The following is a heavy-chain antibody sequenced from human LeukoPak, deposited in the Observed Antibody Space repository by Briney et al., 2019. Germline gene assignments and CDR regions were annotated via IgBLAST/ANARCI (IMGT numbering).Heavy chain of an antibody. CDR1: GFTFSSYA. J-gene: IGHJ4*02. V-gene: IGHV3-30-3*01. D-gene: IGHD3-10*01. Sequence: GGSLRLSCAASGFTFSSYAMHWVRQAPGKGLEWVAVISYDGSNKYYADSVKGRFTISRDNSKNTLYLQMNSLRAEDTAVYYCARGAGELLSILDYWGQGTLVTVSS. CDR3: ARGAGELLSILDY. CDR2: ISYDGSNK.